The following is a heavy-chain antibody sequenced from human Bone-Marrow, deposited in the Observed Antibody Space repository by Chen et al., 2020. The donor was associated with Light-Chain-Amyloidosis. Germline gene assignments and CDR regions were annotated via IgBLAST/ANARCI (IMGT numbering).Heavy chain of an antibody. CDR3: ARKWGDFDL. D-gene: IGHD1-26*01. V-gene: IGHV3-23*04. J-gene: IGHJ4*02. CDR2: VTKSGDKT. Sequence: EVQLVESGGDLVQPGGSLRLSCAASGFTFSTYSMNWVRQAPGKGLEWVSSVTKSGDKTYYTNAVEGRFTISRDNSKNTLDLQMNSLRVEDTAIYYCARKWGDFDLWGQGTLVTVSS. CDR1: GFTFSTYS.